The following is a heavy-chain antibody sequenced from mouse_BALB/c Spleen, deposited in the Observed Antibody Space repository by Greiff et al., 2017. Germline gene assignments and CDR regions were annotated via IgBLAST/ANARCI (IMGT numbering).Heavy chain of an antibody. V-gene: IGHV5-6-5*01. J-gene: IGHJ2*01. Sequence: EVKVVESGGGLVKPGGSLKLSCAASGFTFSSYAMSWVRQTPEKRLEWVASISSGGSTYYPDSVKGRFTISRDNARNILYLQMSSLRSEDTAMYYCARGGHRDYCDYWGQGTTLTVSS. D-gene: IGHD2-14*01. CDR3: ARGGHRDYCDY. CDR2: ISSGGST. CDR1: GFTFSSYA.